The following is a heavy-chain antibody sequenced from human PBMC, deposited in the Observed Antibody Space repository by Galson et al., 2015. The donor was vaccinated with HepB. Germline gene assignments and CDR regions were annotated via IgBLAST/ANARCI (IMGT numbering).Heavy chain of an antibody. D-gene: IGHD5-24*01. Sequence: SVKVSCKASGYTFTGNYIHWVRQAPGQGLEWMGWVNPRSGATNYAQKFQGRVTMTRDTSINTAYMELGSLRSDDTAVYYCVRLQDDSEGFYLYFDLWGRGTLVTVSS. J-gene: IGHJ2*01. CDR3: VRLQDDSEGFYLYFDL. CDR2: VNPRSGAT. CDR1: GYTFTGNY. V-gene: IGHV1-2*02.